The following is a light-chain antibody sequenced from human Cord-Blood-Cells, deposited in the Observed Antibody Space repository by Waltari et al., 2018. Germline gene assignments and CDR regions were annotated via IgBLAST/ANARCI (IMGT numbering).Light chain of an antibody. CDR2: DAS. CDR3: QQYDNLPSLT. CDR1: QDISNY. V-gene: IGKV1-33*01. Sequence: DIQMTQSPSSVSASVGDRVTITCQASQDISNYLNWYQQKPGKAPKLLIYDASNLETGVPSRFSGSGSGTDFTFTISSLQPEDIATYYCQQYDNLPSLTFGGGTKVEIK. J-gene: IGKJ4*01.